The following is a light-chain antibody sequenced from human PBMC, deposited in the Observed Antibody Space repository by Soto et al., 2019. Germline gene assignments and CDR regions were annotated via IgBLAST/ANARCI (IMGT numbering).Light chain of an antibody. J-gene: IGLJ3*02. V-gene: IGLV2-14*01. CDR3: SSYTSSSTLRV. Sequence: QSALTQPASVSGSPGQSITISCTGTSSDVGGYNYVSWHQQHPGKAPKLMIYDVSNRPSGVSNRFSGSKSGNTASLTISGLQAEDEADYYCSSYTSSSTLRVFGGGTKVTVL. CDR2: DVS. CDR1: SSDVGGYNY.